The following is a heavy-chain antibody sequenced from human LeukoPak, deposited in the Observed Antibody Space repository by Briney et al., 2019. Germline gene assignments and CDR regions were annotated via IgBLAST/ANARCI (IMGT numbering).Heavy chain of an antibody. CDR1: GFTVNDYY. J-gene: IGHJ4*02. CDR3: AREAVAGAFDS. V-gene: IGHV3-11*01. Sequence: GGSLRLSCAASGFTVNDYYMGWVRQAPGKGLEWVSDIGSSDNIISYANSVKGRFAISRDFAKNSLYLQMNSLRADDTAVYYCAREAVAGAFDSWGQGTLVTVSS. D-gene: IGHD6-19*01. CDR2: IGSSDNII.